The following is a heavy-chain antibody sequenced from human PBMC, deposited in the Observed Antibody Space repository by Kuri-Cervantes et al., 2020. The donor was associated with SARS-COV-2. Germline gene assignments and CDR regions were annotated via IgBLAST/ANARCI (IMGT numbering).Heavy chain of an antibody. V-gene: IGHV3-23*01. D-gene: IGHD6-13*01. CDR3: ARDLNRYSSSWGAFDI. J-gene: IGHJ3*02. Sequence: GGSLRLSCGGSGFIFGNYMMNWVRQAPGKGLEWVSGISGRGGNTHYADSVKGRFTISRDNSKNTLYLQMNSLRAEDTAVYYCARDLNRYSSSWGAFDIWGQGTMVTVSS. CDR2: ISGRGGNT. CDR1: GFIFGNYM.